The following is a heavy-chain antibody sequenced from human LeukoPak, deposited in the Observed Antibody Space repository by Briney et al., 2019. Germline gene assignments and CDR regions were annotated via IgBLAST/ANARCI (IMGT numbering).Heavy chain of an antibody. CDR2: IKQDGSEK. J-gene: IGHJ6*02. CDR3: ARDDGYCSGGSCNYYYGMDV. V-gene: IGHV3-7*01. CDR1: GFSFSSTW. D-gene: IGHD2-15*01. Sequence: GGSLRLSCAASGFSFSSTWMSWLRQAPGKGLEWVANIKQDGSEKYYVDSVKGRFTISRDNAKNSLYLQMSSLRAEDTAVYYCARDDGYCSGGSCNYYYGMDVWGQGTTVTVSS.